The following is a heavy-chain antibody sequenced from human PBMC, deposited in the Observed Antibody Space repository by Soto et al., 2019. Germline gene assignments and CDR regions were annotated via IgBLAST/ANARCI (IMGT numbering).Heavy chain of an antibody. V-gene: IGHV4-59*08. CDR3: ARQSSGWYNWFDP. Sequence: SETLSLTCTVSGGSISSYYWSWIRQPPGKGLEWIGYIYYSGSIDYNPSLKSRVTISVDTSKNQFSLKLSSVTAAETAVYYCARQSSGWYNWFDPWGQGTLVTVSS. CDR2: IYYSGSI. CDR1: GGSISSYY. J-gene: IGHJ5*02. D-gene: IGHD6-19*01.